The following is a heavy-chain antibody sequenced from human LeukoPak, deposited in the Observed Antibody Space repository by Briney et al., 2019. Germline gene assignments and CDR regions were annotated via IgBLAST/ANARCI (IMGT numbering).Heavy chain of an antibody. CDR3: ARDALRFLEWLFDY. CDR1: GYTFTGYY. CDR2: INPNSGGT. D-gene: IGHD3-3*01. J-gene: IGHJ4*02. V-gene: IGHV1-2*02. Sequence: ASVKVSCKASGYTFTGYYMHWVRQAPGQGLEWMGWINPNSGGTNYAQKFQGRVTMTRDTSISTAYMELSRLRSDDTAVYYCARDALRFLEWLFDYWGQGTLVTVSS.